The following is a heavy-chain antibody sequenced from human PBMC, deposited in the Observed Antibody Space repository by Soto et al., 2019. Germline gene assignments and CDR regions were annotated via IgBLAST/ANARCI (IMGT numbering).Heavy chain of an antibody. Sequence: PXGCLRLSFAAPGFTFSSYLMHLVRQAPRTGLGCVSRINSDGSGTRYTDSVKCGFTIARDNAKTTLYLQMNSLRAEHTAVYYCTRDLQGVLYYYYGMDVWGQGTTVTVSS. J-gene: IGHJ6*02. CDR1: GFTFSSYL. CDR2: INSDGSGT. CDR3: TRDLQGVLYYYYGMDV. V-gene: IGHV3-74*01. D-gene: IGHD3-10*01.